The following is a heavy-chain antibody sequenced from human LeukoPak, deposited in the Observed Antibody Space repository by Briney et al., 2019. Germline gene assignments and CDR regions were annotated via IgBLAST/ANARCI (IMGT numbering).Heavy chain of an antibody. CDR2: FDPEDGET. D-gene: IGHD3-22*01. J-gene: IGHJ5*02. V-gene: IGHV1-24*01. Sequence: GASVKVSCKVSGYTLTELSMHWVRQAPGKGLEWMGGFDPEDGETIYAQKFQGRVTMTEDTSTDTAYMELSSLRSEDTAVYYCANYYDSSGYSVNWFDPWGQGTLVTVSS. CDR3: ANYYDSSGYSVNWFDP. CDR1: GYTLTELS.